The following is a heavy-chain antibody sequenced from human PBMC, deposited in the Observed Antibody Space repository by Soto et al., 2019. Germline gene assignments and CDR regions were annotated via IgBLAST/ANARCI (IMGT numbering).Heavy chain of an antibody. CDR3: ARLWFGELFYYYYYMDV. V-gene: IGHV4-59*08. CDR1: GGSISSDY. D-gene: IGHD3-10*01. J-gene: IGHJ6*03. CDR2: IYYSGST. Sequence: PSETLSLTCTVSGGSISSDYWSWIRQPPGKGLEWIGYIYYSGSTNYNPSLKSRVTISVDTSKNQFSLKLSSVTAADTAVYYCARLWFGELFYYYYYMDVWGKGTTVTVSS.